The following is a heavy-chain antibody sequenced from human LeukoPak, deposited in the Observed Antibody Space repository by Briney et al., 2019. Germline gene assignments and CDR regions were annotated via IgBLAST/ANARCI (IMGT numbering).Heavy chain of an antibody. CDR1: GGSISSGDYY. CDR2: IYYSGST. D-gene: IGHD3-9*01. J-gene: IGHJ5*02. Sequence: SETLSLTCTVSGGSISSGDYYWSWIRQPPGKGLEWIGYIYYSGSTYYNPSLKSRVTISVDTPKNQFSLKLSSVTAADTAVYYCARVLFDNSWFDPWGQGTLVTVSS. V-gene: IGHV4-30-4*01. CDR3: ARVLFDNSWFDP.